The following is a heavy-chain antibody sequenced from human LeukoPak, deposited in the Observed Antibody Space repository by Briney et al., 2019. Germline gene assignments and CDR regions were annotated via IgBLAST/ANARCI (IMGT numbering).Heavy chain of an antibody. CDR3: ARAGYYFCSSTSCYYYYYYGMDV. CDR2: INAGMGNT. J-gene: IGHJ6*02. V-gene: IGHV1-3*01. CDR1: GYTFTSYA. D-gene: IGHD2-2*01. Sequence: EASVKVSCTASGYTFTSYAMHWVRQAPGQRLKWMGWINAGMGNTKYSQKFQGRVTITRDTSASTAYMELSSLRSEDTAVYYCARAGYYFCSSTSCYYYYYYGMDVWGQGTTVTVSS.